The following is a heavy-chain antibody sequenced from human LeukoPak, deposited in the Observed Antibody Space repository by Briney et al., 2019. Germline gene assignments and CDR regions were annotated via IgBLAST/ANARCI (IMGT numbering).Heavy chain of an antibody. Sequence: ASVKVSCKASGYTFTAYYMHWVRQAPGQGLEWVGRINPNSGDTNYAQKFQGRVTMTRDTSISTVYMELTGLRSDDTAVYYCARDVSGISSATDTFDMWGQRTVITVSS. V-gene: IGHV1-2*06. CDR3: ARDVSGISSATDTFDM. J-gene: IGHJ3*02. CDR2: INPNSGDT. D-gene: IGHD1-14*01. CDR1: GYTFTAYY.